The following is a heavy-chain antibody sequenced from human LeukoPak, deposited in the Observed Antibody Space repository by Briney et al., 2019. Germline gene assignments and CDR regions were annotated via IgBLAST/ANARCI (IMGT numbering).Heavy chain of an antibody. J-gene: IGHJ4*02. CDR3: ARRPSDTAFDY. CDR2: ISSAGGIT. CDR1: GFTFSNYA. Sequence: PGGSLRLSCAASGFTFSNYAMYWVRQAPGKGLECVSGISSAGGITYYANSVKGRFSIPRDNSKNTLYLQLGSLRAEDMAVYYCARRPSDTAFDYWGQGTLVTVSS. V-gene: IGHV3-64*01. D-gene: IGHD5-18*01.